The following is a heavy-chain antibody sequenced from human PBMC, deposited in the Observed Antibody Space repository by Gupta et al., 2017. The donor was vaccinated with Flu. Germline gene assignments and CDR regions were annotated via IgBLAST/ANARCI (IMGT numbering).Heavy chain of an antibody. Sequence: EVQLVESGGGLVQPGGSLRPSCAASGLTLSSYDMSWVRQAPGRGLEWVSFISSSGVTYYGDPVRGRFTISRDNAKNSLYLQMSGLRDEDTAVYYCATGHWAKWGQGTLVTVSS. J-gene: IGHJ4*02. CDR1: GLTLSSYD. CDR2: ISSSGVT. V-gene: IGHV3-48*03. D-gene: IGHD3-16*01. CDR3: ATGHWAK.